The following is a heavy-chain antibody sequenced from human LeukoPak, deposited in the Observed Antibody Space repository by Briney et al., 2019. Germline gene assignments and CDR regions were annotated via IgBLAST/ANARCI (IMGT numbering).Heavy chain of an antibody. Sequence: GGSLGLSCAASGFTFSSYVMTWVRQPPGKGLEWVSSLSGGGGVAYYADSVKGRFTISRDNSKNTLFLQMNSLRAEDTAVYYCAKDSRVVTDTPGDYWGQGTLVTVSS. V-gene: IGHV3-23*01. CDR2: LSGGGGVA. CDR3: AKDSRVVTDTPGDY. J-gene: IGHJ4*02. CDR1: GFTFSSYV. D-gene: IGHD4-23*01.